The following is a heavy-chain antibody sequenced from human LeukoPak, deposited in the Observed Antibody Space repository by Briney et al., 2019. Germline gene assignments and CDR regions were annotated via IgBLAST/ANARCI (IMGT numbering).Heavy chain of an antibody. CDR1: GFTSSSYA. D-gene: IGHD3-3*01. CDR2: ISGSGGST. J-gene: IGHJ4*02. Sequence: GGSLRLSCAASGFTSSSYAMSWVRQAPGKGLEWVLAISGSGGSTYYADSVKGRFTISRDNSKNTLYLQMNSLRAEDTAVYYCAKEIFGVVITYFDYWGQGTLVTVSS. V-gene: IGHV3-23*01. CDR3: AKEIFGVVITYFDY.